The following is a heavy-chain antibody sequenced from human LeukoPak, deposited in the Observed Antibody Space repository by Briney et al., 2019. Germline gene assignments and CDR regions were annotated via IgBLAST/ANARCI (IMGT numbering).Heavy chain of an antibody. Sequence: GGSLRLSCAASGFIFSSYAMSWVRQAPGKGLEWVSGISAGGGTKYYADSVKGRFSISRDSSNNTLYLQMNCLRAEDTAVYYCAKDRDGGSNTRAKGFDYWGQGTQVTVSS. CDR1: GFIFSSYA. CDR2: ISAGGGTK. D-gene: IGHD3-16*01. CDR3: AKDRDGGSNTRAKGFDY. J-gene: IGHJ4*02. V-gene: IGHV3-23*01.